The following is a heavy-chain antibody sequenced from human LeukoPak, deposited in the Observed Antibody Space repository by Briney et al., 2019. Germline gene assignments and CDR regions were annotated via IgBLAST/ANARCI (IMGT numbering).Heavy chain of an antibody. CDR2: INPNSGGT. J-gene: IGHJ4*02. CDR3: ARGENKKIAASGY. D-gene: IGHD6-13*01. V-gene: IGHV1-2*02. CDR1: GYTFTGYY. Sequence: ASVKVSCKSSGYTFTGYYMHWVRQPPGQGLEWMGWINPNSGGTNYTQKFQGRVTMTRDTSISTAYKELRKLRSDDTAVYYCARGENKKIAASGYWGQGTLVTVSS.